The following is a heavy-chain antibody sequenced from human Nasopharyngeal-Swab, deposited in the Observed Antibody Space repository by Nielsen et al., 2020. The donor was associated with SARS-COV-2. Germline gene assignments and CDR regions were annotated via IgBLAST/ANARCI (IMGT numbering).Heavy chain of an antibody. D-gene: IGHD6-13*01. CDR2: ISGSGSST. Sequence: SCKASGGTFSSYAMSWVRQAPGKGLEWVSTISGSGSSTYYADSVKGRFTISRDNSKNTLYLQMNRLRAEDTAVYYCAKGDSAAGSSSDYWGQGTLVTVSS. J-gene: IGHJ4*02. V-gene: IGHV3-23*01. CDR3: AKGDSAAGSSSDY. CDR1: GGTFSSYA.